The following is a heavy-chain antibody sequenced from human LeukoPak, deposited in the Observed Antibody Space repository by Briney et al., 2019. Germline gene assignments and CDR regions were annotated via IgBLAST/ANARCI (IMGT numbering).Heavy chain of an antibody. D-gene: IGHD2/OR15-2a*01. CDR2: IIPIFGTA. V-gene: IGHV1-69*06. J-gene: IGHJ3*02. Sequence: SVKVSCKASGYTFTSYGISWVRQAPGQGLEWMGGIIPIFGTANYAQKFQGRVTMTEDTSTDTAYMELSSLRSEDTAVYYCATVPKKYYRAFDIWGQGTMVTVSS. CDR3: ATVPKKYYRAFDI. CDR1: GYTFTSYG.